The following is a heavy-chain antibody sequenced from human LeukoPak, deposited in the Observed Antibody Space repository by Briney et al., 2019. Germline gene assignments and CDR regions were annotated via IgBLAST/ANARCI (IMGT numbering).Heavy chain of an antibody. CDR1: GYTFTSYA. CDR3: ATWGSSSSPLPDMDV. V-gene: IGHV1-3*01. J-gene: IGHJ6*02. CDR2: INAGNGNT. D-gene: IGHD6-13*01. Sequence: ASVKVSCKASGYTFTSYAMHWVRQAPGQRLEWMGWINAGNGNTKYSQKFQGRVTITADESTSTVYMEVSSLKSEDTAMYYCATWGSSSSPLPDMDVWGQGTTVSVSS.